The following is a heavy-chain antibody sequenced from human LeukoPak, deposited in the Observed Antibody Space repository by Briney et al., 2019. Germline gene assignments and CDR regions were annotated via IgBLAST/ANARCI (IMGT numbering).Heavy chain of an antibody. D-gene: IGHD1-1*01. CDR2: IHYSGTT. CDR1: GGSISSSISTNY. J-gene: IGHJ4*02. CDR3: ARKGTIAPTGASHFDY. V-gene: IGHV4-39*01. Sequence: SETLSLTCTVSGGSISSSISTNYWNWVRQPPGKGLEWIGSIHYSGTTYYNPSLESRATISVDTSKNQFPVKLTSVTAADTAVYYCARKGTIAPTGASHFDYWGQGTLVTVSS.